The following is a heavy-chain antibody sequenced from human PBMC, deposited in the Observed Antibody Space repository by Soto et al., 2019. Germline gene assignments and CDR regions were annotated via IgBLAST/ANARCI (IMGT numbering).Heavy chain of an antibody. CDR3: ARVSDFWSGYYTGLFGY. V-gene: IGHV1-69*13. D-gene: IGHD3-3*01. CDR1: GGTFSSYA. CDR2: IIPIFGTA. J-gene: IGHJ4*02. Sequence: ASVKVSCKASGGTFSSYAISWVRQAPGEGLEWMGGIIPIFGTANYAQKFQGRVTITADESTSTAYMELSSLRSEDTAVYYCARVSDFWSGYYTGLFGYWGQGTLVTVSS.